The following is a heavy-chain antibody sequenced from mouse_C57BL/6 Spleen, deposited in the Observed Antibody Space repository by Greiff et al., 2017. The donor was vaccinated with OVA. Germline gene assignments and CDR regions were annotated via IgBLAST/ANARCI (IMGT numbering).Heavy chain of an antibody. CDR1: GYSITSGYY. J-gene: IGHJ3*01. Sequence: EVQLVESGPGLVKPSQSLSLTCSVTGYSITSGYYWNWIRQFPGNKLEWVGYISYDGSNNYNPSLKNRISITRDTSKNQFFLKLNSVTTEDTATYYGARGSYYSNPWFAYWGQGTLVTVSA. CDR2: ISYDGSN. D-gene: IGHD2-5*01. V-gene: IGHV3-6*01. CDR3: ARGSYYSNPWFAY.